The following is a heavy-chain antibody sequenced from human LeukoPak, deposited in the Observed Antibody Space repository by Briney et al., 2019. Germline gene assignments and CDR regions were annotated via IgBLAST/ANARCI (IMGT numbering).Heavy chain of an antibody. CDR1: GGTFSSYA. Sequence: GASVKVSCKASGGTFSSYAISWVRQAPGQGLEWMGGIIPIFGTANYAQKFQGRVTITADESTSTAYMELSSLRSEDTAVYYCARGQGQQLLDPFDYWGRGTLVTVSS. J-gene: IGHJ4*02. D-gene: IGHD6-13*01. V-gene: IGHV1-69*01. CDR3: ARGQGQQLLDPFDY. CDR2: IIPIFGTA.